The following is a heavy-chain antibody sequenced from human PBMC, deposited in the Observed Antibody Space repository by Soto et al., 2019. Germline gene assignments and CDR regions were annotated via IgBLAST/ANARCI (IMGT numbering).Heavy chain of an antibody. CDR3: ARSPYTTGYHYGMDV. Sequence: GGSLRLSCAASGFTFSSSGMHWVRQAPGKGLEWVGLIRNQSYQETTEYAAAVKGRFTISRDTSNGIAYLQMNSLRAEDTAVYYCARSPYTTGYHYGMDVWGQGTTVTVSS. CDR2: IRNQSYQETT. D-gene: IGHD3-9*01. J-gene: IGHJ6*02. V-gene: IGHV3-49*04. CDR1: GFTFSSSG.